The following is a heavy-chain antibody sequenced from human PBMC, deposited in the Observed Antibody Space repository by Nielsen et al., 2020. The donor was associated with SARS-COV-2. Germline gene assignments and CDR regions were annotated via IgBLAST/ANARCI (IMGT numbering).Heavy chain of an antibody. CDR2: ISGSGGST. D-gene: IGHD1-26*01. Sequence: GESLKISCAASGFTFSNAWMSWVRQAPGKGLEWVSAISGSGGSTYYADSVKGRFTISRDNSKNTLYLQMNSLRAEDTAVYYCAKPFSGSIGYFDYWGQGTLVTVSS. J-gene: IGHJ4*02. V-gene: IGHV3-23*01. CDR3: AKPFSGSIGYFDY. CDR1: GFTFSNAW.